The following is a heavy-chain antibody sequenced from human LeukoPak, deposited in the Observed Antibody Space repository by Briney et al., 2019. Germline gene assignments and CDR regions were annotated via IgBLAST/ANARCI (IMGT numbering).Heavy chain of an antibody. CDR2: VNHSGST. Sequence: PSETVSLTCSAYGGSFGGYFWSWIRQPPGGGLEWIGEVNHSGSTNYNPSLKSRVTISVDTSRTQFSLNLTSATAADTAVYYCARGPPLTYYGTGGYYFFDYWGQGILVTVPP. CDR3: ARGPPLTYYGTGGYYFFDY. CDR1: GGSFGGYF. V-gene: IGHV4-34*01. D-gene: IGHD3-22*01. J-gene: IGHJ4*02.